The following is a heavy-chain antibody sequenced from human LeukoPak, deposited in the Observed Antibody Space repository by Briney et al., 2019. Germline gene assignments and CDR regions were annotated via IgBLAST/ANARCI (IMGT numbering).Heavy chain of an antibody. CDR1: GYTFTSYD. Sequence: ASVKVSCKASGYTFTSYDINWVRQATGQGLEWMGWMNPNSGNTGYAQKFQGRVTMTRNTSISTAYMELSSLRSEDTAVYYCARGPFLTTGYDHWGQGTLVTVSS. CDR2: MNPNSGNT. CDR3: ARGPFLTTGYDH. D-gene: IGHD4-4*01. J-gene: IGHJ4*02. V-gene: IGHV1-8*01.